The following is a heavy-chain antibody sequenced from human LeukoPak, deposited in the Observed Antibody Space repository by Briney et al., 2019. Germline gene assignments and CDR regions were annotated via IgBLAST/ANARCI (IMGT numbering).Heavy chain of an antibody. CDR2: ISYDGSNK. J-gene: IGHJ6*03. CDR1: GFTFSSYG. D-gene: IGHD6-19*01. Sequence: GGSLRLSCAASGFTFSSYGMHWVRQAPGKGLEWVAVISYDGSNKYYADSVKGRFTISRDNSKNTLYLQMNSLRAEDTAVYYCAKDWIAVAGTRKGYYYYMDVWGKGTTVTVSS. CDR3: AKDWIAVAGTRKGYYYYMDV. V-gene: IGHV3-30*18.